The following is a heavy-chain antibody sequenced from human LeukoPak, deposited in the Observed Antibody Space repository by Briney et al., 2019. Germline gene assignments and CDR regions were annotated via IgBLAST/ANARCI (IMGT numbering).Heavy chain of an antibody. CDR3: ARKYYDILTGYPVYFDY. V-gene: IGHV4-39*01. J-gene: IGHJ4*02. CDR2: IYYSGST. CDR1: GGSISSSSYY. D-gene: IGHD3-9*01. Sequence: SETLSLTCTVSGGSISSSSYYWGWIRQPPGKGLEWIGSIYYSGSTYYNPSLKSRVTISVDTSKNQFSLKLSSVTAADTAVYYCARKYYDILTGYPVYFDYWGQGTLVTVSS.